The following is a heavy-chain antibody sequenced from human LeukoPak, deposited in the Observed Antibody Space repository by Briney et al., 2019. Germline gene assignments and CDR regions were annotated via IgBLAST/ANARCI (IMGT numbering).Heavy chain of an antibody. V-gene: IGHV4-4*07. CDR1: GGSISSYY. D-gene: IGHD5-12*01. CDR2: IYTSGST. CDR3: ARGMVARQLGYYYYYMDV. J-gene: IGHJ6*03. Sequence: SETLSLTCTVSGGSISSYYWSWIRQPAGKGLEWIGRIYTSGSTNYNPSLKSRVTMSVDTSKNQFSLKLSSVTAADTAVYYCARGMVARQLGYYYYYMDVWGKGTTVTVSS.